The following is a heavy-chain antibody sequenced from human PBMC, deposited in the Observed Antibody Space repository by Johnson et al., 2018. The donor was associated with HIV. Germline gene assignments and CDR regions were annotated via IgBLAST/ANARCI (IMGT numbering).Heavy chain of an antibody. CDR3: ARDRWGLKDAVDI. V-gene: IGHV3-53*01. Sequence: VQLVESGGGLIQPGGSLRLSCAASGFTVSSNYMSWVRQAPGKGLEWVSVIYSGGSTYYADSVKGRFTISRDNSKNTLYLQMNSLRAEDTAVYYCARDRWGLKDAVDIWGQGTMVTVSS. CDR1: GFTVSSNY. J-gene: IGHJ3*02. CDR2: IYSGGST. D-gene: IGHD3-16*01.